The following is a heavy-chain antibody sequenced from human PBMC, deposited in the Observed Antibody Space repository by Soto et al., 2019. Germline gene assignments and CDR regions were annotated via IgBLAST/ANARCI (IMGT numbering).Heavy chain of an antibody. CDR3: ARVAEYSGYDYHY. CDR1: GYTFTSYA. V-gene: IGHV1-3*01. D-gene: IGHD5-12*01. J-gene: IGHJ4*02. Sequence: ASVKVSCKASGYTFTSYAMHWVRQAPGQRLEWMGWINAGNGNTKYSQKFQGRVTITRDTSASTAYMELSSLRSEDTAVYYCARVAEYSGYDYHYWGQGTLVTVSS. CDR2: INAGNGNT.